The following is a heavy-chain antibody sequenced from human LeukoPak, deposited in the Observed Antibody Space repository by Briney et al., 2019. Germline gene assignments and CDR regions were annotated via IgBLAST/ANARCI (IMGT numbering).Heavy chain of an antibody. CDR2: IYTSGST. D-gene: IGHD6-13*01. CDR1: GGSISSGSYY. J-gene: IGHJ4*02. Sequence: SQTLSLTCTVSGGSISSGSYYWSWIRQPAGKGLEWIGRIYTSGSTNYNPSLKSRVTISVDTSKNQFSLKLSSVTAADTAVYYCAREGQTAAAGIGLDYWGQGTLVTVSS. CDR3: AREGQTAAAGIGLDY. V-gene: IGHV4-61*02.